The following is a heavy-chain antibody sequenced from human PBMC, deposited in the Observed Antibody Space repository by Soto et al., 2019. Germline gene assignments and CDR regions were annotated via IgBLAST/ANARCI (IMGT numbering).Heavy chain of an antibody. Sequence: QVQLVQSGAEVKKPGSSVKVSCKASGGTFSSHSISWVRQAPGQGLEWMGGIIPIFGTANYAQKFQGRVTIIADESTSTAYMELSSLRSEDTAVYYCARPGRLGDYYHGMDVWGQGTTVTVSS. CDR3: ARPGRLGDYYHGMDV. D-gene: IGHD3-16*01. V-gene: IGHV1-69*12. CDR1: GGTFSSHS. J-gene: IGHJ6*02. CDR2: IIPIFGTA.